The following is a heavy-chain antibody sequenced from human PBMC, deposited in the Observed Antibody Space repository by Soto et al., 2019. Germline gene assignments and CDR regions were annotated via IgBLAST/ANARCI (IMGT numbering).Heavy chain of an antibody. CDR2: TYYRSKWYN. Sequence: SQTLSLTCAISGDSVSSNSAVWNWIRQSPSRGLEWLGRTYYRSKWYNDYAVSVKGRITINPDTSNNQFSLQLNSVTPDDTAVYYCARLVGNSWLDSWGQGTLVTVSS. CDR3: ARLVGNSWLDS. D-gene: IGHD2-2*01. CDR1: GDSVSSNSAV. V-gene: IGHV6-1*01. J-gene: IGHJ5*01.